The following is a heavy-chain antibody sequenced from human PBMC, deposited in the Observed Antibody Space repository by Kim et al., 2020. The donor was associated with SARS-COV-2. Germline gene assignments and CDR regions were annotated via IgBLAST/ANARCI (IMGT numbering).Heavy chain of an antibody. J-gene: IGHJ4*02. CDR3: AREYSSSGSP. CDR2: IGRSGDIT. CDR1: GFIFSTYD. Sequence: GGSLRLSCVGSGFIFSTYDMSWVRQTPRKGLEWVAGIGRSGDITYYADAVKGRFTIAGDNSRSTLYLQMNSLRVGDTALYFCAREYSSSGSPWGQGALGMVCS. V-gene: IGHV3-23*01. D-gene: IGHD6-13*01.